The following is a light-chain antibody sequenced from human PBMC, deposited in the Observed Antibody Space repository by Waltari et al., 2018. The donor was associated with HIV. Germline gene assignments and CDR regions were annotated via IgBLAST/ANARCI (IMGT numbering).Light chain of an antibody. V-gene: IGLV1-40*01. CDR1: SSNIGAGFD. CDR2: GNT. CDR3: QSYDSSLSGLL. Sequence: TQTPSVSGAPGQRVTISCTGSSSNIGAGFDVHWYQQLPGTAPKLLLYGNTNRPSGVPDRFSGSKSGTSASLAITGLQAEDEADYYYQSYDSSLSGLLFGGGTKLTVL. J-gene: IGLJ2*01.